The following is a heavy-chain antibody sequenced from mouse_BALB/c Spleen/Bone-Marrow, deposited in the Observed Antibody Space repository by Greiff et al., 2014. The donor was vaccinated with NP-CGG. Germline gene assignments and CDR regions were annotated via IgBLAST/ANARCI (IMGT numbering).Heavy chain of an antibody. Sequence: LQQSGSELVRPGASVKLSCKASGYTFTRYWMHWVKQRPGQGLEWIGNIYPGSGSTNYDEKFKNKATLTVDTSSSTAYMQLSSLTSEDSAVYYCTRSPITTVVAETMDYWGQGTSVTVSS. CDR2: IYPGSGST. CDR3: TRSPITTVVAETMDY. V-gene: IGHV1S22*01. J-gene: IGHJ4*01. D-gene: IGHD1-1*01. CDR1: GYTFTRYW.